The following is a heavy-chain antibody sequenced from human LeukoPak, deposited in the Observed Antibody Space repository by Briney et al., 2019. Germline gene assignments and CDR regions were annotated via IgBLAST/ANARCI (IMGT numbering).Heavy chain of an antibody. CDR3: AREPIAVAGTYYIDY. Sequence: PGGSLRLSCAASGFTFSSYGMHWVRQAPGKGLEWVAFIRYDGSNKYYADSVKGRFTISRDNSKNTLYLQMNSLRAEDTAVYYCAREPIAVAGTYYIDYWGQGTLVTVSS. J-gene: IGHJ4*02. CDR1: GFTFSSYG. CDR2: IRYDGSNK. D-gene: IGHD6-19*01. V-gene: IGHV3-30*02.